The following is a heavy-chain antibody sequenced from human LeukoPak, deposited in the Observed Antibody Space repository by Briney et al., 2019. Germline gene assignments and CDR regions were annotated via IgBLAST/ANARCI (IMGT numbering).Heavy chain of an antibody. CDR3: ARGITWDY. D-gene: IGHD3-10*01. CDR2: INHSGST. V-gene: IGHV4-34*01. CDR1: GGSFSGYY. J-gene: IGHJ4*02. Sequence: SETLSLTCAVYGGSFSGYYWSWIRQPPGKGLEWIGEINHSGSTNYNLSLKSRVTISVDTSKNQFSLKLSSVTAADTAVYYCARGITWDYWGQGTLVTVSS.